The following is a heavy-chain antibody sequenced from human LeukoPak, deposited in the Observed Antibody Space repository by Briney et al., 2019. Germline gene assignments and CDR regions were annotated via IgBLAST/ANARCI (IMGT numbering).Heavy chain of an antibody. V-gene: IGHV4-59*01. D-gene: IGHD2-2*01. J-gene: IGHJ4*02. CDR2: IYYTGST. CDR1: GGSLSSDY. Sequence: SETLSLTCTVSGGSLSSDYWSWIRQPPGKGLEWIGYIYYTGSTNYNPSLKSRVTISVDTSKKQFSLKLSSVTAADTAIYYCARGLTSVVPTTPFDSWGQGTLVTVSS. CDR3: ARGLTSVVPTTPFDS.